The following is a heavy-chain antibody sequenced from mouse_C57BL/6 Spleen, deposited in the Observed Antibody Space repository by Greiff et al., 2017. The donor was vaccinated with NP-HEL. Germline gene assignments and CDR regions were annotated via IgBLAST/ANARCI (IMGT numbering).Heavy chain of an antibody. CDR3: ARFKYYGSSYDAMDY. V-gene: IGHV1-18*01. Sequence: EVQLQQSGPELVKPGASVKIPCKASGYTFTDYNMDWVKQSHGKSLEWIGDINPNNGGTIYNQKFKGKATLTVDKSSSTAYMELRSLTSEDTAVYYCARFKYYGSSYDAMDYWGQGTSVTVSS. CDR2: INPNNGGT. D-gene: IGHD1-1*01. J-gene: IGHJ4*01. CDR1: GYTFTDYN.